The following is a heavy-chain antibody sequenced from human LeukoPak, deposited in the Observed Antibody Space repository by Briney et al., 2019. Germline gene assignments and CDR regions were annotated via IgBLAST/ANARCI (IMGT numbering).Heavy chain of an antibody. Sequence: VASVKVSCKASGYTFTGYYMHWVRQAPGQGLEWMGWINPNSGGTNYAQKFQGRVTMTRDTSISTAYMELSRLRSDDTAVYYCARARSYSSGWYDVGDYYYYMDVWGQGTMVTVSS. V-gene: IGHV1-2*02. CDR3: ARARSYSSGWYDVGDYYYYMDV. CDR1: GYTFTGYY. D-gene: IGHD6-19*01. J-gene: IGHJ6*03. CDR2: INPNSGGT.